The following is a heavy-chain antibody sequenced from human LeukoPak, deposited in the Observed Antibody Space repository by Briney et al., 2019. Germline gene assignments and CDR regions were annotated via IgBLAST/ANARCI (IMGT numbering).Heavy chain of an antibody. J-gene: IGHJ3*01. V-gene: IGHV1-69*13. CDR1: GGTFRNSA. D-gene: IGHD3-10*01. CDR3: TSQLVYGSGDIGDFDV. CDR2: IVPLFSQA. Sequence: SVRVSCKASGGTFRNSAISWVRQAPGQGLEGVGGIVPLFSQATYAQKFQGRVAITADESTSTVYMELSSLRSEDTALYYCTSQLVYGSGDIGDFDVWGQGTLVTVSS.